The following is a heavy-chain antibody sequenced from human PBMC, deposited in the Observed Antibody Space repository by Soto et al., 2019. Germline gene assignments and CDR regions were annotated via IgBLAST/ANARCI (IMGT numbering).Heavy chain of an antibody. CDR3: AGVRGPYCGGECYPPTPNWFDP. D-gene: IGHD2-21*01. V-gene: IGHV4-30-2*01. CDR1: GGSISSGGYS. CDR2: MYHSGSS. Sequence: QLQLQESGSGLVKPSQTLSLTCAVSGGSISSGGYSWSWIRQPPGKGLEWIGYMYHSGSSYYNPSLNSRVTISVDRSKNQFSLKLSSVTAADSAVYYCAGVRGPYCGGECYPPTPNWFDPWGQGTLVTVSS. J-gene: IGHJ5*02.